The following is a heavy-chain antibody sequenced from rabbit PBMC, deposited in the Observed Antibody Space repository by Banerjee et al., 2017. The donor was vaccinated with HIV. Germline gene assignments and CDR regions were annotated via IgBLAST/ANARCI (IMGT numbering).Heavy chain of an antibody. CDR1: GFTISRSVY. CDR3: ARHYTGSGTFGGNL. J-gene: IGHJ4*01. Sequence: QEQLEESGGDLVKPEGSLTLTCTASGFTISRSVYMSWVRQAPGKGLEWIGCIYIINGATWYANWAKGRFTISKTSSTTATLQMTSLTAADTATYFCARHYTGSGTFGGNLWGPGTLVTVS. CDR2: IYIINGAT. D-gene: IGHD4-2*01. V-gene: IGHV1S45*01.